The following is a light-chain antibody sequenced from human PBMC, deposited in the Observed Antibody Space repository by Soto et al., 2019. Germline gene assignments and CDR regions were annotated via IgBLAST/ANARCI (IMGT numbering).Light chain of an antibody. Sequence: QSVLTQPPSASGTPGQRVTVSCSGTYSNIGINDVHWYRQLSGTAPQILIHDTSQRATGVPDRFSGSRSGTSASLVISGLQTEDEADYHGAAWDDSLNGPAFGGGTKVTVL. V-gene: IGLV1-44*01. CDR1: YSNIGIND. CDR2: DTS. CDR3: AAWDDSLNGPA. J-gene: IGLJ2*01.